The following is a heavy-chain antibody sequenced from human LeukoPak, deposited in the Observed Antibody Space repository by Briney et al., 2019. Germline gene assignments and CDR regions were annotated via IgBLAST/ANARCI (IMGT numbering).Heavy chain of an antibody. CDR1: GGSISSGSYY. CDR2: IYTSGST. Sequence: PSETLSLTCTVSGGSISSGSYYWSWIRQPAGKGLEWIGRIYTSGSTNYNPSLKSRVTISVDTSKNQFSLKLSSVTAADTAVYYCARGATMEPHYWGQGTLVTVSS. CDR3: ARGATMEPHY. D-gene: IGHD5-12*01. V-gene: IGHV4-61*02. J-gene: IGHJ4*02.